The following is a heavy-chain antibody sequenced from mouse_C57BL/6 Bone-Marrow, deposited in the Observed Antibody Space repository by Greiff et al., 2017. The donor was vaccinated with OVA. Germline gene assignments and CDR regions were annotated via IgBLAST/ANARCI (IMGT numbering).Heavy chain of an antibody. CDR3: TRSITTVVEDWYFDV. CDR2: IYPGNSDT. CDR1: GYTFTSYW. D-gene: IGHD1-1*01. Sequence: VQLQQSGTVLARPGASVKMSCKTSGYTFTSYWMHWVKQRPGQGLEWIGAIYPGNSDTSYNQKFKGKAKLTAVTSASTAYMELSSLTNEDSAVYYCTRSITTVVEDWYFDVWGTGTTVTVSS. V-gene: IGHV1-5*01. J-gene: IGHJ1*03.